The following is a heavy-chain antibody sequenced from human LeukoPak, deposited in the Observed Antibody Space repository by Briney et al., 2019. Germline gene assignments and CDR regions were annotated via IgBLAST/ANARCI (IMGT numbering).Heavy chain of an antibody. J-gene: IGHJ4*02. CDR1: GFTFSNAW. Sequence: GGSLRLSCAASGFTFSNAWMSWVRQAPGKGLEWVGRIKSKTDGGTTDYAAPVKGRFTISRDDSKNTLYLQMNSLKTEDTAVYYCTTFGEQYYYDSSGFTDWGQGTLVTVSS. D-gene: IGHD3-22*01. V-gene: IGHV3-15*01. CDR3: TTFGEQYYYDSSGFTD. CDR2: IKSKTDGGTT.